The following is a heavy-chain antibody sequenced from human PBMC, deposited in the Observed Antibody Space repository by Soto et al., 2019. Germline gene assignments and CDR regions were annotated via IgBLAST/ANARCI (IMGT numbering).Heavy chain of an antibody. CDR1: GGTFSSYT. CDR2: IIPILGIA. J-gene: IGHJ2*01. V-gene: IGHV1-69*02. CDR3: ARALYCSGGSCYSYSDWYFDL. D-gene: IGHD2-15*01. Sequence: QVQLVHSGAEVKKPGSSVKVSCKASGGTFSSYTISWVRQDPGQGLEWMGRIIPILGIANYAQKFQGRVTITADKSTSTAYMGLSSLGSEDTAVYYCARALYCSGGSCYSYSDWYFDLWGRGTLVTVSS.